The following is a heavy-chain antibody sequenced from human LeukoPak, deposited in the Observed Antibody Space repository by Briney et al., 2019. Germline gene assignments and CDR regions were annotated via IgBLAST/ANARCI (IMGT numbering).Heavy chain of an antibody. CDR1: GGTFSSYA. J-gene: IGHJ6*03. V-gene: IGHV1-69*01. Sequence: SVKVSCKASGGTFSSYAISWVRQAPGQGLEWMGGIIPILGTANYAQKFQGRVTITADESTSTAYMELSSLRSEDTAVYYCARGGMNGYSRHNYYYYYMDVWGKGTTVTVSS. CDR3: ARGGMNGYSRHNYYYYYMDV. CDR2: IIPILGTA. D-gene: IGHD6-13*01.